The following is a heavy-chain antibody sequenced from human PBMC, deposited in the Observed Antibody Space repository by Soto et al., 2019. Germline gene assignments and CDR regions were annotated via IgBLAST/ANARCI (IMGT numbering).Heavy chain of an antibody. CDR2: ISGSGGST. Sequence: PGGSLRLSCAASGFTFSSYAMSWVRQAPGKGLEWVSAISGSGGSTYYADSVKGRFTIPRDNSKNTLYLQMNSLRAEDTAVYYCAKWGFVTDIVVVPAVPNWFDPWGQGTLVTVSS. CDR3: AKWGFVTDIVVVPAVPNWFDP. V-gene: IGHV3-23*01. J-gene: IGHJ5*02. CDR1: GFTFSSYA. D-gene: IGHD2-2*01.